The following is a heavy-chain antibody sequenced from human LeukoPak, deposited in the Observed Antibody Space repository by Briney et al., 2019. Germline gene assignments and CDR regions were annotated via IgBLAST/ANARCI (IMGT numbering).Heavy chain of an antibody. Sequence: SQTLSLTCAISGDSVSSNSAAWNWIRQSPSRGLERLGRTYCRSKWYNDYAVSVKSRITINPDTSKNQFSLQLNSVTPEDTAVYYCARALAITGDFDYWGQGTLVTVSS. J-gene: IGHJ4*02. CDR2: TYCRSKWYN. D-gene: IGHD1-20*01. CDR3: ARALAITGDFDY. V-gene: IGHV6-1*01. CDR1: GDSVSSNSAA.